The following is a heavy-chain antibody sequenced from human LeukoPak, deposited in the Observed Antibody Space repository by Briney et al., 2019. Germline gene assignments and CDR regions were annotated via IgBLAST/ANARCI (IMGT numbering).Heavy chain of an antibody. Sequence: GRSLRLSCAASGFTFSSYGMHWVRQAPGKGLEWVSLISDDGTNKDYTDSVKGRFTISRDNSKNTLYLQMNSLRAEDTAVYYCAKGIYSSGWSYFDYWGHGTLVTVSS. J-gene: IGHJ4*01. CDR2: ISDDGTNK. CDR3: AKGIYSSGWSYFDY. CDR1: GFTFSSYG. D-gene: IGHD6-19*01. V-gene: IGHV3-30*18.